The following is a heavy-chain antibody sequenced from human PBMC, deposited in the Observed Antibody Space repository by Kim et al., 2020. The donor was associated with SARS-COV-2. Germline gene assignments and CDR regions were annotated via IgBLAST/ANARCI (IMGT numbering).Heavy chain of an antibody. CDR1: GGSISSSSYY. Sequence: SETLSLTCTVSGGSISSSSYYWGWIRQPPGKGLEWIGSIYYSGSTYYNPSLKSRVTISVDTSKNQFSLKLSSVTAADTAVYYCAAGYGDSGVDYWGQGTLVTVSS. CDR3: AAGYGDSGVDY. CDR2: IYYSGST. V-gene: IGHV4-39*07. D-gene: IGHD4-17*01. J-gene: IGHJ4*02.